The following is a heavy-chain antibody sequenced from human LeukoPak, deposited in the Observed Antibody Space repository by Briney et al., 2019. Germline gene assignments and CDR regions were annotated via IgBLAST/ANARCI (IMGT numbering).Heavy chain of an antibody. CDR1: GGTFSSYT. CDR3: ARKGGLGTYGIFDY. Sequence: SVKVSCKASGGTFSSYTISWVRQAPGHGLEWMGRIIPILGEPDYAQKFQGRVTITADMSTSTAYMELSSLRSEDTAVYYCARKGGLGTYGIFDYWGQGTLVTVSS. D-gene: IGHD3-10*01. CDR2: IIPILGEP. V-gene: IGHV1-69*02. J-gene: IGHJ4*02.